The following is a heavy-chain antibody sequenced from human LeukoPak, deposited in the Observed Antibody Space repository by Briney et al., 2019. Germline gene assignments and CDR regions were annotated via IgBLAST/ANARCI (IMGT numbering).Heavy chain of an antibody. CDR2: ISPNSGDT. D-gene: IGHD7-27*01. J-gene: IGHJ4*02. Sequence: QATGXXPGWMGWISPNSGDTGYAQKFQDRVTMTRNTSLSTAYMELSSLRSDDTAVYYCARGPPNWGYDYWGPGTLVTVSS. CDR3: ARGPPNWGYDY. V-gene: IGHV1-8*01.